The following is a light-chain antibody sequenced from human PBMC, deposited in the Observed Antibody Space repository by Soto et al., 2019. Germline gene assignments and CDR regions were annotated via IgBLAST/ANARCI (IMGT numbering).Light chain of an antibody. Sequence: DIVMTQSPDSLAVSLGERATINCKSSQSVLYTSNNKNYVAWYQQKAGQPPKVLIYWASTRESGVPDRFSGSGSGTDFSLTISSLQPEDVATYYCQQTDSFPYTFGRGTKVDIK. J-gene: IGKJ2*01. CDR2: WAS. V-gene: IGKV4-1*01. CDR3: QQTDSFPYT. CDR1: QSVLYTSNNKNY.